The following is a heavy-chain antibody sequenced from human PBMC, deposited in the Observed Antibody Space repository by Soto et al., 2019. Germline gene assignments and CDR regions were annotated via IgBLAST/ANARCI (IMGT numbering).Heavy chain of an antibody. CDR2: IYYSGST. CDR3: ARVFYDILLLSGAFDI. CDR1: GGSISSGDYY. D-gene: IGHD3-9*01. V-gene: IGHV4-30-4*01. J-gene: IGHJ3*02. Sequence: SETLSLTCTVSGGSISSGDYYWSWIRQPPGKGLEWIGYIYYSGSTYYNPSLKSRVTISVDTSKNQFSLKLSSVTAADTAVYYCARVFYDILLLSGAFDIWGQGTMVTGSS.